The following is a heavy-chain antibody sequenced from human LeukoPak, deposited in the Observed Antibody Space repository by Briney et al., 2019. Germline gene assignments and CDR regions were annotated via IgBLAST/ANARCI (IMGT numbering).Heavy chain of an antibody. J-gene: IGHJ4*02. D-gene: IGHD5-18*01. CDR2: INPNSGGT. CDR3: ATSSEGGYSYGSDIDY. V-gene: IGHV1-2*06. Sequence: GASVKVSCKASGYTFTAYYMYWVRQAPGQGLDCMGRINPNSGGTNYAQKFQGRVTMTRDTSISTAYLELSRLRSDDTAVYYCATSSEGGYSYGSDIDYWGQGTLVTVSS. CDR1: GYTFTAYY.